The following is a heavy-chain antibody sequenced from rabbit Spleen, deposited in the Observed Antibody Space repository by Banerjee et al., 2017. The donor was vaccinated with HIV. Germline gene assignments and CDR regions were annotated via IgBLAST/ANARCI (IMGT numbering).Heavy chain of an antibody. CDR3: ARDTGTSFSSYGMDL. V-gene: IGHV1S45*01. CDR1: GFSISSRYY. CDR2: IAGSSSGFT. J-gene: IGHJ6*01. D-gene: IGHD7-1*01. Sequence: QEQLVESGGGLVQPEGSLTLTCTASGFSISSRYYICWVRQAPGKGLEWISCIAGSSSGFTYSATWATGRFTISKTSSTTVTLQMTSLTVADTATYFCARDTGTSFSSYGMDLWGPGTLVTVS.